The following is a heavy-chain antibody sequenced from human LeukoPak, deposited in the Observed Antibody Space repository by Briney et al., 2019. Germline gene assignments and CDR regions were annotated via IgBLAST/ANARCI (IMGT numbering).Heavy chain of an antibody. CDR1: GFTFSSYG. J-gene: IGHJ4*02. V-gene: IGHV3-30*03. CDR3: AIIAAAGTSSYFDY. CDR2: ISYDGSNK. Sequence: HSGGSLRLSCAASGFTFSSYGMHWVRQAPGKELEWVAVISYDGSNKYYADSVKGRFTISRDNSKNTLYLQMNSLRAEDTAVYYCAIIAAAGTSSYFDYWGQGTLVTVSS. D-gene: IGHD6-13*01.